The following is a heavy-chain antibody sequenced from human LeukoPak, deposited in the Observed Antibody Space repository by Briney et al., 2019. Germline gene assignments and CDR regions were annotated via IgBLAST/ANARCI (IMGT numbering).Heavy chain of an antibody. Sequence: VASVKVSCKASGYTFTGYYMHWVRQAPGQGLEWMGWINPNSGGTNYAQKFQGRVTMTRDTSISTAYMELSRLRSDDTAVYYWARYSSSWYEGYWGQGTLVTVSS. CDR3: ARYSSSWYEGY. CDR2: INPNSGGT. J-gene: IGHJ4*02. D-gene: IGHD6-13*01. V-gene: IGHV1-2*02. CDR1: GYTFTGYY.